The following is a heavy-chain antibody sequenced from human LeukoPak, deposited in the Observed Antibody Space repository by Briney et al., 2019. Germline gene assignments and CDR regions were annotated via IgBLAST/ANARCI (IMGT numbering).Heavy chain of an antibody. CDR1: GITFRSYG. CDR3: AREGLRDWFDP. CDR2: ISYDGSHK. V-gene: IGHV3-30*03. Sequence: GRSLRLSCAASGITFRSYGMHWVRQAPGKGLEWVAVISYDGSHKYYADSVKGRFSISRDNSKNTLYLQMNSLRADDTAVYYCAREGLRDWFDPWGQGTLVTVSS. D-gene: IGHD2-8*01. J-gene: IGHJ5*02.